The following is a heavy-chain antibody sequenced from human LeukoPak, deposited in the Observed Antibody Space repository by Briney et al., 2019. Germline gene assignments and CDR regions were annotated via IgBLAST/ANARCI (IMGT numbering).Heavy chain of an antibody. D-gene: IGHD6-13*01. CDR1: GGSISSSSYY. Sequence: SETLSLTCTVPGGSISSSSYYWGWIRQPPGKGLEWIGSIYYSGSTYYNPSLKSRVTISVDTSKNQFSLKLSSVTAADTAVYYCARDTRYSSSWYTDYWGQGTLVTVSS. V-gene: IGHV4-39*07. CDR3: ARDTRYSSSWYTDY. CDR2: IYYSGST. J-gene: IGHJ4*02.